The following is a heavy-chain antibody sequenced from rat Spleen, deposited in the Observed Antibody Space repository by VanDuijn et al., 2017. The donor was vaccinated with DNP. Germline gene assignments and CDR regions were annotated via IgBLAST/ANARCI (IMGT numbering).Heavy chain of an antibody. D-gene: IGHD1-12*03. CDR1: GYSITSNY. J-gene: IGHJ1*01. CDR3: ARGNDGYFPNWYFDF. V-gene: IGHV3-1*01. Sequence: VQLQESGPGLVEPSQSLSLTCSVTGYSITSNYWGWIRKFPGDKMEWIGHISYSGSTGYNPSLKSRISITRDTSKNQFFLHLNSVTTEDTATYYCARGNDGYFPNWYFDFWGPGTMVTVSS. CDR2: ISYSGST.